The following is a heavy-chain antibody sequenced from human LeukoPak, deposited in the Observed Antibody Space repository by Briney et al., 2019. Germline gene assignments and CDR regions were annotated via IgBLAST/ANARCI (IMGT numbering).Heavy chain of an antibody. D-gene: IGHD2-15*01. V-gene: IGHV3-23*01. CDR3: AKVEAESRVVAATPFDY. CDR2: ISGSGGST. Sequence: GGSLRLSCAASGFTFDDYGMSWVRQAPGKGLEWVSAISGSGGSTYYADSVKGRFTISRDNSKNTLYLQMNSLRAEDTAVYYCAKVEAESRVVAATPFDYWGQGTLVTVSS. CDR1: GFTFDDYG. J-gene: IGHJ4*02.